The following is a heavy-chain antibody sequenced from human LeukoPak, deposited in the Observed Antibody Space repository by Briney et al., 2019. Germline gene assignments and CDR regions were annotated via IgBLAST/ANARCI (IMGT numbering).Heavy chain of an antibody. Sequence: ASVKVSCKASGYTFTSYYMHWVRQAPGQGLEWMGIINPSGGSTSYAQKFQGRVTMTRDMSTSTVYMELSSLRASDTAMYYCARLGIVVQPTVSTDALDYWGQGTLVTVSS. CDR2: INPSGGST. V-gene: IGHV1-46*01. CDR1: GYTFTSYY. D-gene: IGHD2-2*01. CDR3: ARLGIVVQPTVSTDALDY. J-gene: IGHJ4*02.